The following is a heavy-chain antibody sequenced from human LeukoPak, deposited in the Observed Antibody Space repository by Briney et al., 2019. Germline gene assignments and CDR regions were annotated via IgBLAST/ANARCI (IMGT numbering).Heavy chain of an antibody. CDR2: INHSGST. CDR3: ARGHYYDGDGFDY. D-gene: IGHD3-22*01. V-gene: IGHV4-34*01. CDR1: GGSFSGYY. J-gene: IGHJ4*02. Sequence: SETLSLTCAVYGGSFSGYYWSWIRQPPGKGLEWIGEINHSGSTNYNPSLKSRVTISVDTSKNQFSLKLSSVTAADTAVYYCARGHYYDGDGFDYWGQGTLVTVSS.